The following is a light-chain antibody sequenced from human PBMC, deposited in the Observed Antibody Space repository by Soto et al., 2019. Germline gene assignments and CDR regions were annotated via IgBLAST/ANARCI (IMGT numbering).Light chain of an antibody. V-gene: IGKV1-5*03. Sequence: DIQMTQSPPTLSASVGDRVTISCRASQSITGWLAWFQQKPGKAPKLLISKASKLESGVPSRFSGSGSGTDFTLTISGLQPDDFATYYCQQYNPYSPWTFGQGTTVEIK. CDR3: QQYNPYSPWT. CDR2: KAS. CDR1: QSITGW. J-gene: IGKJ1*01.